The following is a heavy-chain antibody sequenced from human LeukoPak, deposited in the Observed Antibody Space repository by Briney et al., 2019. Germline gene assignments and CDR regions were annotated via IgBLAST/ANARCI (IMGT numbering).Heavy chain of an antibody. V-gene: IGHV4-59*01. Sequence: PSETQSLTCTVSGGSISSYYWSWIRQPPGKGLEWIGYIYYSGSANYNPSLKSRVNISVDTSKNQFSLKLSSVTAADTAVYYCARLGQRYYGMDVWGQGTTVTVSS. CDR3: ARLGQRYYGMDV. D-gene: IGHD3-16*01. CDR1: GGSISSYY. CDR2: IYYSGSA. J-gene: IGHJ6*02.